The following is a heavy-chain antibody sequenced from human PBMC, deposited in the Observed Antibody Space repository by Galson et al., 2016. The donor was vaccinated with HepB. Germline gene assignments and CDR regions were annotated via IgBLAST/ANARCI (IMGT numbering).Heavy chain of an antibody. V-gene: IGHV3-53*01. CDR2: LGSGGRI. Sequence: SLRLSCAGSAFTVSNNHMSWVRQAPGKGLEWVSVLGSGGRIFYTDSVKGRFTISRDNANNALYLQMNSLRAEDTAVYYCARDFLFAHDLWGPGILVTVSS. CDR3: ARDFLFAHDL. J-gene: IGHJ5*02. CDR1: AFTVSNNH. D-gene: IGHD3-3*01.